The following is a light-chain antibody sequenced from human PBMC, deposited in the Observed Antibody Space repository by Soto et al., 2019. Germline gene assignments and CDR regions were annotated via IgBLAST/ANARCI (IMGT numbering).Light chain of an antibody. CDR1: QSVSNNY. V-gene: IGKV3-20*01. CDR3: QQYGSSGT. J-gene: IGKJ1*01. CDR2: GAS. Sequence: ILLTQYTATLSLSPGDRATISCGTSQSVSNNYLAWYQQKPGQAPRLLIYGASNRATGIPDRFSGSGSGTDFTLTISRLEPDDFAVYYCQQYGSSGTFGQGTMVDIK.